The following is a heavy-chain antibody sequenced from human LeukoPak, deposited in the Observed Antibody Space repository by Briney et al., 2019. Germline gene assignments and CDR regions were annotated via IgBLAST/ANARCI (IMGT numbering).Heavy chain of an antibody. CDR2: INPSGGST. CDR3: AGGSSGWYSVAY. D-gene: IGHD6-19*01. Sequence: ASVKVSSKASGYTFTSYYMHWVRQAPGQGLEWMGIINPSGGSTSYAQKFQGRVTMTRDTSTSTVYMELSSLRSEDTAVYYCAGGSSGWYSVAYWGQGTLVTVSS. V-gene: IGHV1-46*01. CDR1: GYTFTSYY. J-gene: IGHJ4*02.